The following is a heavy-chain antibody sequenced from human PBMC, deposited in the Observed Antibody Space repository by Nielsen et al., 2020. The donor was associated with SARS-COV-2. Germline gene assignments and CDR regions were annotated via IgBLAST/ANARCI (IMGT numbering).Heavy chain of an antibody. Sequence: GGSLRLSCAASGFTFSNAWMSWVRQAPGKGLEWVGRIKSKTDGGTTDYAAPVKGRFTISRDDSKNTLYLQMNSLKTEDTAVYYCTTDTKIVVPAAISDYWGQGTLVTVSS. CDR1: GFTFSNAW. CDR2: IKSKTDGGTT. D-gene: IGHD2-2*02. J-gene: IGHJ4*02. V-gene: IGHV3-15*01. CDR3: TTDTKIVVPAAISDY.